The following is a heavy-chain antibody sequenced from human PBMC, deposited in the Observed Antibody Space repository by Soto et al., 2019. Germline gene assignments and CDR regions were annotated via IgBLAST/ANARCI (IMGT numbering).Heavy chain of an antibody. CDR2: ISAYNGNT. D-gene: IGHD2-2*01. Sequence: ASVKVSCKASGYTFTSYGISWVRQAPGQGLEWMGWISAYNGNTNYAQKLQGRVTMTTDTSTSTAYMELRSLRSDDTAVYYCARDIVVVPAAIGTPFYYYYGMDVWCQGTTVTAP. CDR1: GYTFTSYG. CDR3: ARDIVVVPAAIGTPFYYYYGMDV. J-gene: IGHJ6*02. V-gene: IGHV1-18*04.